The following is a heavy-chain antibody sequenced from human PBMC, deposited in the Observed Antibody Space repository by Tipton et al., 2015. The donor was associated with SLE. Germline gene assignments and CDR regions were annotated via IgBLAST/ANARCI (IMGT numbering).Heavy chain of an antibody. D-gene: IGHD3-22*01. CDR3: ARAHGITMIVNY. CDR1: GGSISSHY. V-gene: IGHV4-59*08. J-gene: IGHJ4*02. CDR2: IHYSGSA. Sequence: TLSLTCTVSGGSISSHYWSWIRQPPGKGLEWIGYIHYSGSAYYNPSLKSRLTMSVQRSKNQFSLTVNSVTAADTAVYYCARAHGITMIVNYWGQGTLVTVSS.